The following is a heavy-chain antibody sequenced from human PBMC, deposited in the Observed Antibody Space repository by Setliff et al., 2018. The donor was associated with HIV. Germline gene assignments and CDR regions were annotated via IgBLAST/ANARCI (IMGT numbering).Heavy chain of an antibody. CDR3: ARDQTGVAAAAFGGGSAWSDEGFDI. Sequence: SVKVSCKTSGGTLTNYVITWVRQAPGQGLEWMGIIIPMYNIPAYAQKFQGRVTFTADESTSTAYMELSSLSSEDTAVYYCARDQTGVAAAAFGGGSAWSDEGFDIWGQGTMVTVSS. CDR2: IIPMYNIP. J-gene: IGHJ3*02. CDR1: GGTLTNYV. D-gene: IGHD6-13*01. V-gene: IGHV1-69*13.